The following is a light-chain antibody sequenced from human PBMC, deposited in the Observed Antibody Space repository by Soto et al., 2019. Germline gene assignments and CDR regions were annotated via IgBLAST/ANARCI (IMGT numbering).Light chain of an antibody. CDR1: QSVSSS. V-gene: IGKV3-11*01. Sequence: EIVLTQSPATLSSSPGERATLSCRASQSVSSSLAWYQQKPGQAPRLLIYGASNRAGGIPARFSGSGSGTDFTLTISSLEPEDFAVYYCQQRSNWPVTFGQGTRLDMK. CDR2: GAS. CDR3: QQRSNWPVT. J-gene: IGKJ5*01.